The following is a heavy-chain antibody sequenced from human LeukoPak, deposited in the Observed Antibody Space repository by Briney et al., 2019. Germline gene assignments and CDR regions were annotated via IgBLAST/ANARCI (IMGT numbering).Heavy chain of an antibody. J-gene: IGHJ1*01. V-gene: IGHV5-10-1*01. D-gene: IGHD2-15*01. CDR3: ARYGGYCSGGSCYTEYFQH. Sequence: GESLQISCQGSGYSFTSYWISWVRQMPGKGLEWMGRIDPSDSYTNYSPSFQGHVTISADKSISTAYLQWSSLKASDTAMYYCARYGGYCSGGSCYTEYFQHWGQGTLVTVSS. CDR2: IDPSDSYT. CDR1: GYSFTSYW.